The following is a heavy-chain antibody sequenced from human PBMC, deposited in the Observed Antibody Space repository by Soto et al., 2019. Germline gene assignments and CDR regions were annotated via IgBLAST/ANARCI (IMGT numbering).Heavy chain of an antibody. Sequence: PGGSLRLSCAASGFIFKMYWMHWVRQSPGKGLVWISRIYNDGTYSDYADSVRGRFTISRDNVNDTLYLQMNALRVEDTAVYYCTRGPRSTSTGTGAFWGQGTLVTVSS. CDR1: GFIFKMYW. CDR3: TRGPRSTSTGTGAF. J-gene: IGHJ4*02. CDR2: IYNDGTYS. D-gene: IGHD1-1*01. V-gene: IGHV3-74*01.